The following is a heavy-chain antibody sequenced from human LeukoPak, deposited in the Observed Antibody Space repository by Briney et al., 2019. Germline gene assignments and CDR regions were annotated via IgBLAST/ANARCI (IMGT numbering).Heavy chain of an antibody. V-gene: IGHV4-34*01. CDR3: ARYQPANYEFFDY. CDR1: GGSFSGYY. D-gene: IGHD4/OR15-4a*01. CDR2: INHSGST. J-gene: IGHJ4*02. Sequence: SETLSLTCAVYGGSFSGYYWSWIRQPPGKGLEWIGEINHSGSTNYNASLKSRVTISVDTSKNQFSLKLSSVTAADTAVYYCARYQPANYEFFDYWGQGTLVTVSS.